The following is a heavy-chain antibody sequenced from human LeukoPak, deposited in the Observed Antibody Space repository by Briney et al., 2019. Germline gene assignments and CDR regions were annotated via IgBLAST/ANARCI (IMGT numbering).Heavy chain of an antibody. CDR1: GFTFSTYA. CDR3: TKRQRNHNFDY. V-gene: IGHV3-23*01. J-gene: IGHJ4*02. Sequence: GGSLRLSCAVSGFTFSTYAMGWVRQAPGKGLEWVSAISGSGASTFYAYSVKGGFTISRDNYKNTLYLQMDSLRDEDTAVYYCTKRQRNHNFDYWGQGTLVTVSS. CDR2: ISGSGAST. D-gene: IGHD1-14*01.